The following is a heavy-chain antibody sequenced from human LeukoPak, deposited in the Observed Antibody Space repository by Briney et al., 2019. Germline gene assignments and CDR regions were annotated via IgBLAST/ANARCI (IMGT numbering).Heavy chain of an antibody. V-gene: IGHV3-7*01. CDR1: GFTFSSYW. J-gene: IGHJ4*02. CDR3: AKDSGYLEYYFDY. Sequence: GGSLRLSCAASGFTFSSYWMSWVRQAPGKGLEWVANIKPDGSDQYYVDSVKGRFTISRDNSKNTLYLQMNSLRAEDTAVYYCAKDSGYLEYYFDYWGQGTLVTVSS. CDR2: IKPDGSDQ. D-gene: IGHD3-16*02.